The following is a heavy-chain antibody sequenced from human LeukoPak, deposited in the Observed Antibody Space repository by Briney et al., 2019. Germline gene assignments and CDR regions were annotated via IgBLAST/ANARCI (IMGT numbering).Heavy chain of an antibody. CDR3: ARSREFPSRYSYGYRAGWFDP. V-gene: IGHV4-61*02. CDR2: IYTSGST. Sequence: KPSETLSLTCTVSGGSISSGDYYWSWIRQPPGKGLEWIGRIYTSGSTNYNPSLKSRVTMSVDTSKNQFSLKLSSVTAADTAVYYCARSREFPSRYSYGYRAGWFDPWGQGTLVTVSS. CDR1: GGSISSGDYY. J-gene: IGHJ5*02. D-gene: IGHD5-18*01.